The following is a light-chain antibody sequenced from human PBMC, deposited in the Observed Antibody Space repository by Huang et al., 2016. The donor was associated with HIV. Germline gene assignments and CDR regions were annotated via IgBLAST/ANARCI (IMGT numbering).Light chain of an antibody. CDR3: QQSYISPWT. CDR1: QSVGNS. Sequence: DIQMTQSPSSLSASVGDRVTITCRTSQSVGNSLNLYQQTPGKTPELLNYAASLQAWVSSRFSGSGSGTDFTLIISRLQPEDFATYYCQQSYISPWTFGQGTKVDLK. CDR2: AA. J-gene: IGKJ1*01. V-gene: IGKV1-39*01.